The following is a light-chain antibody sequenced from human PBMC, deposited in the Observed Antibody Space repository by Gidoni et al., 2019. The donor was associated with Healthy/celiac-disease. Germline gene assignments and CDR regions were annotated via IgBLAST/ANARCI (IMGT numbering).Light chain of an antibody. Sequence: DIQMTQSPSSLSASVGDRVTITCQASQDISNYLNWYQQKPGKAPKLLIYDASNLETGVPSRFSGSGSGTDFTFTISSLQPEDIATYYCQQYDNLPATFGQXTKVEIK. CDR3: QQYDNLPAT. V-gene: IGKV1-33*01. CDR1: QDISNY. J-gene: IGKJ1*01. CDR2: DAS.